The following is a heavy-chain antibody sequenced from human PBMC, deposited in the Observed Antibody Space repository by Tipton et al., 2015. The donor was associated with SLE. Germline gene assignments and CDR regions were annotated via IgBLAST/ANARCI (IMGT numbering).Heavy chain of an antibody. D-gene: IGHD3-3*01. V-gene: IGHV4-61*02. CDR3: ARAREHYEIWSGYYM. Sequence: TLSLTCTVSGSSISSNSYYWRWLRQPAGKGLEWIGRMYTSGGTNYNPSLKSRVTISVDTSKNQFSLKVSSVTAGDTAVYYCARAREHYEIWSGYYMWGQGTLVTVSS. CDR1: GSSISSNSYY. CDR2: MYTSGGT. J-gene: IGHJ4*02.